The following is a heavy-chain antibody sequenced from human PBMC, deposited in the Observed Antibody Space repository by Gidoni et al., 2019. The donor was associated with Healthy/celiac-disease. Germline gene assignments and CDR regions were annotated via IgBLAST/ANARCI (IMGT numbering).Heavy chain of an antibody. V-gene: IGHV5-51*01. Sequence: EVQLVQSGAEVKKRGESLTISCTGSGYSLTSYWIGWVRQMPGKGLEWMGIIDPGDSDTRYSPSFQGQVTIAADKSISTAYLQWSSLKASDTAMYYCARRGTVTTKENWFDPWGQGTLVTVSS. CDR3: ARRGTVTTKENWFDP. CDR1: GYSLTSYW. CDR2: IDPGDSDT. J-gene: IGHJ5*02. D-gene: IGHD4-4*01.